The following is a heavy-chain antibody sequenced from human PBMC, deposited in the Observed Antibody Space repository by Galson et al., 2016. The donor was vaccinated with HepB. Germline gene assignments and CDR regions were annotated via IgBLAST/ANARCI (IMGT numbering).Heavy chain of an antibody. D-gene: IGHD2-15*01. CDR3: ARGGGYYYYFMDV. Sequence: SLRLSCAASGFTFNTHGFHWVRQAPGKGLEWLALIWYDGSEKYYGDSVKGRFTISRDNSKNTLYLQMNSLRAEDTAVYYCARGGGYYYYFMDVWGKGTTVTVSS. J-gene: IGHJ6*03. CDR2: IWYDGSEK. V-gene: IGHV3-33*01. CDR1: GFTFNTHG.